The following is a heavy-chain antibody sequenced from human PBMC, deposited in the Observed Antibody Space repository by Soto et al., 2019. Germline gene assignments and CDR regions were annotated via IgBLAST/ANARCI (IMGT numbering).Heavy chain of an antibody. J-gene: IGHJ1*01. CDR3: ARGLAYCGGDCHAEYFQH. Sequence: ASVKVSCKASGYTFTSYGISWVRQAPGQGLEWMGGIIPIFGTANYAQKFQGRVTITADESTSTAYMELSSLRSEDTAVYYCARGLAYCGGDCHAEYFQHWGQGTLVTVSS. D-gene: IGHD2-21*02. CDR2: IIPIFGTA. CDR1: GYTFTSYG. V-gene: IGHV1-69*13.